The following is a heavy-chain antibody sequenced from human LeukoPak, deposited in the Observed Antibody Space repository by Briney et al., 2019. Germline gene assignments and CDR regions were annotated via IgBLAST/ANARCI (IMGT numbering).Heavy chain of an antibody. J-gene: IGHJ4*02. D-gene: IGHD2-15*01. CDR3: ARGGRCSGGSCYSSLGSG. CDR1: GFTFSSYG. V-gene: IGHV3-33*01. CDR2: IWYDGSNK. Sequence: PGGSLRLSCAASGFTFSSYGMHWVRQAPGKGLEWVAVIWYDGSNKYYADSVKGRFTISRDNSKNTLCLQMNSLRAEDTAVYYCARGGRCSGGSCYSSLGSGWGQGTLVTVSS.